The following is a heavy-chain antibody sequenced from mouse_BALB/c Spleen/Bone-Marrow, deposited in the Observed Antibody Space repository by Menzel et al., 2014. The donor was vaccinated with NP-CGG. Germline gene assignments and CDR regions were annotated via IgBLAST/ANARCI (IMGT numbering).Heavy chain of an antibody. Sequence: VQLQQSGAGLVRPGASVKLSCKASGYTFINHWLNWVKQRPGQGLEWIGMIDPSDSDTHYNQVFKDKATLTVDTSSNTDYMQLSILTSEASAFYYCTRDSSGYVGARDFWGQGTSVTVPS. CDR2: IDPSDSDT. J-gene: IGHJ4*01. CDR3: TRDSSGYVGARDF. D-gene: IGHD3-2*01. CDR1: GYTFINHW. V-gene: IGHV1-61*01.